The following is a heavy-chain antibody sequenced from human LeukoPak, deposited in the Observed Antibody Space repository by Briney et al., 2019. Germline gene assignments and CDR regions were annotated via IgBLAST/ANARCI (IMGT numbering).Heavy chain of an antibody. CDR2: VSGSGDRT. Sequence: PGGSLRLSCAASGFTFSGYAMTWVRQAPGKGLQWVSSVSGSGDRTYYADSVKGRFTISRDNSKNTLYLQMNSLRAEDTAVYYCATNGLSARGYFDFWSRPFDPWGQGTLVTVSS. V-gene: IGHV3-23*01. J-gene: IGHJ5*02. CDR3: ATNGLSARGYFDFWSRPFDP. CDR1: GFTFSGYA. D-gene: IGHD3-3*01.